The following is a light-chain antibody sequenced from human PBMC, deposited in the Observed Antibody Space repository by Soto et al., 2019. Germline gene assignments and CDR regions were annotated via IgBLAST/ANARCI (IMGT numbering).Light chain of an antibody. CDR3: QQRSAWPL. CDR2: DTS. V-gene: IGKV3-11*01. CDR1: QSVSSY. Sequence: EIVLTQSPATLSLSPGERATLSCRASQSVSSYLAWYQQKPGQAPRLLIYDTSNRATGIPARFSGSGSGTDFTLTISSLEPEDFALYYCQQRSAWPLFGQGTRLEIK. J-gene: IGKJ5*01.